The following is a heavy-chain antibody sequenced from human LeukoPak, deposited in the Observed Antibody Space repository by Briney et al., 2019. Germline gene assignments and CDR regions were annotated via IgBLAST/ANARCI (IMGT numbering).Heavy chain of an antibody. D-gene: IGHD1-26*01. CDR2: ISSGATTT. CDR1: GFTLTSDS. V-gene: IGHV3-48*04. Sequence: GGSLRLSCAASGFTLTSDSMNWVRQAQGKGWEWISYISSGATTTYYADSVKGRFTISRDNAKNSLYLQMNSLRVDDTAVYYCAKGAVGAKYWGQGALVIVSS. CDR3: AKGAVGAKY. J-gene: IGHJ4*01.